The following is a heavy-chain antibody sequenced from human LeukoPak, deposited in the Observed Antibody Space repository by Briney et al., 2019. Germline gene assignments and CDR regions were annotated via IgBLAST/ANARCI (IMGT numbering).Heavy chain of an antibody. V-gene: IGHV3-48*01. CDR2: ISSSSSTI. CDR3: ARYRYDSLRDY. Sequence: PGGSLRLSCAASGFTFSSYSMNWVRQAPGKGLEWVSYISSSSSTIYYADSVKGRFTISRDNAKNSLYLQMNSLRAEDTAVYYCARYRYDSLRDYGGQSTLVTVSS. J-gene: IGHJ4*02. D-gene: IGHD3-22*01. CDR1: GFTFSSYS.